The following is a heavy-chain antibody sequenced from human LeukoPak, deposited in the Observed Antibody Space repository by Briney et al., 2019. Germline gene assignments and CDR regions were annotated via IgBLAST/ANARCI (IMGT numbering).Heavy chain of an antibody. CDR3: RAEGNWFDP. V-gene: IGHV4-39*01. CDR1: GGSISSSSYY. Sequence: PSETLSLTCTVSGGSISSSSYYWGWIRQPPGKGLEWIGSIYYSGSTYYSPSLKSRVIISVDTSKNQFSLKLSSVTAADTAVYYCRAEGNWFDPWGQGTLVTVSS. J-gene: IGHJ5*02. CDR2: IYYSGST. D-gene: IGHD6-19*01.